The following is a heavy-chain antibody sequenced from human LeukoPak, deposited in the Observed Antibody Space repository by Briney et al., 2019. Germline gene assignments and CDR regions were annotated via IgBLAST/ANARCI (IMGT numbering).Heavy chain of an antibody. CDR2: INHSGST. CDR3: ARVTYYYDSSGYYYQKKDAFDI. CDR1: GGSFSGYY. Sequence: PSETLSLTCAVYGGSFSGYYWSWIRQPPGKGLEWIGEINHSGSTNYNTSLKSRVTISVDTSKNQFSLKLSSVTAADTAVYYCARVTYYYDSSGYYYQKKDAFDIWGQGTMVTVSS. J-gene: IGHJ3*02. D-gene: IGHD3-22*01. V-gene: IGHV4-34*01.